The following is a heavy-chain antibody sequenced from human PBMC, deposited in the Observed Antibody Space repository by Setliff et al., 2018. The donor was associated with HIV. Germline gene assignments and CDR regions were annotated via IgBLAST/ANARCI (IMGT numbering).Heavy chain of an antibody. D-gene: IGHD1-26*01. J-gene: IGHJ4*02. CDR1: GYNFASYW. V-gene: IGHV5-51*01. CDR2: IYPGDFVT. CDR3: TRRRRAPGIEDLEAY. Sequence: GESLKISCKGSGYNFASYWIGWVRQMPGKGLEWIGVIYPGDFVTRYGPSFQGQVFISADRSITTAYLQWDSLKASDTAMYYCTRRRRAPGIEDLEAYWGQGTLVTVSS.